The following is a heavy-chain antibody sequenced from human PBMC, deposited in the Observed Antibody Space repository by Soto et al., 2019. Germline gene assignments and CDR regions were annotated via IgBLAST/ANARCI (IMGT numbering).Heavy chain of an antibody. CDR1: GFSLDSYA. CDR3: ARIQRGTYLAY. J-gene: IGHJ4*02. D-gene: IGHD1-26*01. CDR2: TSYDDHNK. V-gene: IGHV3-30-3*01. Sequence: QIQLVESGGGVVQPGRSLRLSCTVSGFSLDSYAMHWVRQAPGKGLEWVALTSYDDHNKYYAASVRGRLTISRDGSLSTPYLHMASLRPEDTGVYYCARIQRGTYLAYWGQGTVVTVSS.